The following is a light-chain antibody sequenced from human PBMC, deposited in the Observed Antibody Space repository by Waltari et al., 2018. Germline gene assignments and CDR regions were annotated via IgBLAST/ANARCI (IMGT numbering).Light chain of an antibody. J-gene: IGKJ4*01. V-gene: IGKV1-17*01. Sequence: DIQMTQSPSSLSASVGDTVTITCRASQGISSYLNWFQQIPGKAPKLLIYAATTLQSGVPSRFSGSGSGTEFTLTISSLQPEDFAAYYCLQHNSYPLTFGGGTKVEIK. CDR3: LQHNSYPLT. CDR1: QGISSY. CDR2: AAT.